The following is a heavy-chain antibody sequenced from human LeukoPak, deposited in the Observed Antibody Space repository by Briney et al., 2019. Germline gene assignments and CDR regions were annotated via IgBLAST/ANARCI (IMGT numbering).Heavy chain of an antibody. CDR3: ARSRIAVAGIIPWFDP. CDR1: GGSISTYY. CDR2: VYYSGST. Sequence: SETLSLTCTVSGGSISTYYWNWLRQPPGKGLEWIGYVYYSGSTNYNPSLKSRVTISVDTSKNQFSLKLSSVTAADTAVYYCARSRIAVAGIIPWFDPWGQGTLVTVSS. D-gene: IGHD6-19*01. J-gene: IGHJ5*02. V-gene: IGHV4-59*08.